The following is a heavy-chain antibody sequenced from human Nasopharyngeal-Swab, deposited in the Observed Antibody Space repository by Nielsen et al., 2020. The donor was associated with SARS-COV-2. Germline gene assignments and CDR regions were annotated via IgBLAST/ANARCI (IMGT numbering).Heavy chain of an antibody. V-gene: IGHV3-21*04. D-gene: IGHD5-12*01. CDR3: AKDSEYSGYDLAIFVDY. Sequence: GESLKISCAASGFTFSSYSMNWVRQAPGKGLEWVAAISSSSSYIYYADSVKGRFTISRDNAKNSLYLQMNSLRAEDTAVYYCAKDSEYSGYDLAIFVDYWGQGTLVTVSS. CDR2: ISSSSSYI. CDR1: GFTFSSYS. J-gene: IGHJ4*02.